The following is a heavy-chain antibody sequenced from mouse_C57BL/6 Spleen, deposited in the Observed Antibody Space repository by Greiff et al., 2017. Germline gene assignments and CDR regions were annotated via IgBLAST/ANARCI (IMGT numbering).Heavy chain of an antibody. D-gene: IGHD2-4*01. Sequence: EVKLMESGGGLVQPGGSMKLSCVASGFTFSNYWMNWVRQSPEKGLEWVAQIRLKSDNYATHYAESVKGRFTISRDDSKSSVYLQMNNLRAEDTGIYYCTANDYGGFAYWGQGTLVTVSA. CDR3: TANDYGGFAY. CDR1: GFTFSNYW. CDR2: IRLKSDNYAT. J-gene: IGHJ3*01. V-gene: IGHV6-3*01.